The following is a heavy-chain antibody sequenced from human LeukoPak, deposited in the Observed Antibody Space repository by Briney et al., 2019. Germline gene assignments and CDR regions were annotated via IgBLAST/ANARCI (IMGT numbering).Heavy chain of an antibody. D-gene: IGHD4-23*01. CDR2: IRYDGSNK. J-gene: IGHJ6*03. Sequence: GGSLRLSCAASGFTFSSYGMHWVRQAPGKGLEWVALIRYDGSNKYYADSVKGRFAISRDNSKNTLYLQMNSLRAEDTAVYYCAKVPVVTPGSGYYYYYMDVWGKGTTVTVSS. V-gene: IGHV3-30*02. CDR3: AKVPVVTPGSGYYYYYMDV. CDR1: GFTFSSYG.